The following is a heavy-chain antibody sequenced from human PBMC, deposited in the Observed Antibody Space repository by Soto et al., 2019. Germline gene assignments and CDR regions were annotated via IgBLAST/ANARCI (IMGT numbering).Heavy chain of an antibody. CDR3: ANKDGYNYGLTC. CDR1: SGSISSSNW. Sequence: SETLSLTCAVSSGSISSSNWWSWVRQPPGKGLEWIGEIYHSGSTNYNPSLKSRVTISVDKSKNQFSLKLSSVTAADTAVYYCANKDGYNYGLTCWGQGTLVTVSS. V-gene: IGHV4-4*02. D-gene: IGHD5-12*01. J-gene: IGHJ4*02. CDR2: IYHSGST.